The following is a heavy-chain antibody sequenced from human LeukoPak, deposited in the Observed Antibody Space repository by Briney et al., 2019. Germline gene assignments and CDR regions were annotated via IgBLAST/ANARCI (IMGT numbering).Heavy chain of an antibody. V-gene: IGHV4-39*01. CDR2: LYYGGNT. CDR3: ARRAKSRAFDI. J-gene: IGHJ3*02. CDR1: GDSISSSRSY. D-gene: IGHD3-10*01. Sequence: SETLSLTCTVSGDSISSSRSYWGWIRQPPGKGLEWIASLYYGGNTYYNPSLNGRLTMNVDTSKNQLSLTLRSVTAADAALYFCARRAKSRAFDIWGQGTMVTVS.